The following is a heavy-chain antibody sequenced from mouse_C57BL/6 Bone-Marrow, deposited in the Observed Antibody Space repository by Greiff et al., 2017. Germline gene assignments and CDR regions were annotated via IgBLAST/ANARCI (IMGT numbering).Heavy chain of an antibody. V-gene: IGHV1-55*01. CDR2: IYPGSGST. CDR1: GYTFTSYW. J-gene: IGHJ2*01. D-gene: IGHD2-3*01. CDR3: ARRGWLLRDFDY. Sequence: QVQLQQPGAELVKPGASVKMSCKASGYTFTSYWITWVKQRPGQGLEWIGDIYPGSGSTNYNEKFKSKATLTVATSSSTAYMQLSSLTSEDSAVYYRARRGWLLRDFDYWGQGTTLTVSS.